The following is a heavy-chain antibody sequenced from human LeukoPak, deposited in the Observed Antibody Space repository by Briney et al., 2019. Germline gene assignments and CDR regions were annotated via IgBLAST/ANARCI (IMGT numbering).Heavy chain of an antibody. V-gene: IGHV1-2*02. D-gene: IGHD3-3*01. J-gene: IGHJ4*02. CDR1: GYTFTGYY. CDR2: INPNGGGT. CDR3: AREFFGVVIREPFDY. Sequence: ASVKVSCKASGYTFTGYYMHWVRQAPGQGLEWMGWINPNGGGTNYAQKFQGRVTMTRDTSISTAYMELSRLRSDDTAVYYCAREFFGVVIREPFDYWGQGTLVTVSS.